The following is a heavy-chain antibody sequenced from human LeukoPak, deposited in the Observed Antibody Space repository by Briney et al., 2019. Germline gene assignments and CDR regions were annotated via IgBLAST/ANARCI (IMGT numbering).Heavy chain of an antibody. Sequence: ASVKVSCKASGGTFSSYAISWVRQAPGQGLEWMGGIIPIFGTANYAQKFQGRVTITADESTSTAYMELSSLRSEDTAVYYCARDQSSSEQDSEGNYWGQGTLVTVSS. V-gene: IGHV1-69*13. CDR3: ARDQSSSEQDSEGNY. D-gene: IGHD6-6*01. CDR1: GGTFSSYA. J-gene: IGHJ4*02. CDR2: IIPIFGTA.